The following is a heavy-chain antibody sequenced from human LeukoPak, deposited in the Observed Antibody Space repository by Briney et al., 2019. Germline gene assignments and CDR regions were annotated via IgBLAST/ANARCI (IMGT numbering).Heavy chain of an antibody. CDR3: ALPFRYYDSSGYYHDAFDI. CDR2: INPSGGST. D-gene: IGHD3-22*01. Sequence: GASVKVSCKASGYTFTSYYMHWVRQAPGRGLEWMGIINPSGGSTSYAQKFQGRVTMTRDTSTSTVYMELSSLRSEDTAVYYCALPFRYYDSSGYYHDAFDIWGQGTMVTVSS. V-gene: IGHV1-46*03. CDR1: GYTFTSYY. J-gene: IGHJ3*02.